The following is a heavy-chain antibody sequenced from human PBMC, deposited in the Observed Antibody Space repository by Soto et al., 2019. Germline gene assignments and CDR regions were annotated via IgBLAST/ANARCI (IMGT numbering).Heavy chain of an antibody. CDR2: INNDGSST. CDR3: ARALYSGFDY. V-gene: IGHV3-74*01. Sequence: PGGSLRLSCAASGFTFSSFWMHWVRQAPGKGLVWVSRINNDGSSTAYADSVKGRFTISRDNAKSTLYLQVTSLRAEDTAVYYCARALYSGFDYRGQGTLVTVSS. D-gene: IGHD5-12*01. J-gene: IGHJ4*02. CDR1: GFTFSSFW.